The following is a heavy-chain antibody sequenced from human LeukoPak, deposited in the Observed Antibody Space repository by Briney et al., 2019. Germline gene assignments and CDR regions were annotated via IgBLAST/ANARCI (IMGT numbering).Heavy chain of an antibody. J-gene: IGHJ5*02. V-gene: IGHV3-7*01. CDR3: ARDGFTIFGVVKDWFDP. CDR1: GFTFSSYW. D-gene: IGHD3-3*01. CDR2: IKEDGREK. Sequence: GGSLRLSCGASGFTFSSYWMSWVRQAPGKGLEWVANIKEDGREKYYVDSVKGRFTISRDNTKNSLYLQMNSLRAEDTAVYYCARDGFTIFGVVKDWFDPWGQGTLVTVSS.